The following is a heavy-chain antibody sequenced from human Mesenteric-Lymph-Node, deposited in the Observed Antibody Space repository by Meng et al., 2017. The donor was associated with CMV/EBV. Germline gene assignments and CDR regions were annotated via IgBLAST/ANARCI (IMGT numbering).Heavy chain of an antibody. CDR1: RFIFSTYW. CDR3: GRERPGGATAVDS. J-gene: IGHJ4*02. D-gene: IGHD1-26*01. CDR2: INQDGSVV. Sequence: GGSLRLSCEASRFIFSTYWMSWVRQAPGKGLEWVANINQDGSVVYHSDSVKGRFTISRDNAKTSLYLQMNSLRVEDTAVYYCGRERPGGATAVDSWGQGTLVTVSS. V-gene: IGHV3-7*01.